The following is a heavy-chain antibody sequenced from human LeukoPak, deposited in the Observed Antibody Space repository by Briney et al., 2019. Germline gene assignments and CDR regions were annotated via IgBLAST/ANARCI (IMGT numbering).Heavy chain of an antibody. V-gene: IGHV4-59*01. D-gene: IGHD3-22*01. CDR1: GGSIGSYY. CDR3: ARDRRTYYYDNGWFDP. Sequence: SETLSLTCTVSGGSIGSYYWSWIRQPPGKGLEWIGYIYYSGSTNYNPSLKSRVTISVDTSKNQFSLKLSSVTAADTAVYYCARDRRTYYYDNGWFDPWGQGTLVTVSS. J-gene: IGHJ5*02. CDR2: IYYSGST.